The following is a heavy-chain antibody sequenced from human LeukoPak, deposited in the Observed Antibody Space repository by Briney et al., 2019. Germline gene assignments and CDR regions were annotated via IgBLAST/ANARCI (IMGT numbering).Heavy chain of an antibody. CDR1: GGSISSGGYY. D-gene: IGHD4-17*01. CDR3: ARKATTGPTKAAFDI. V-gene: IGHV4-31*03. J-gene: IGHJ3*02. CDR2: IYYSGST. Sequence: SQTLSLTCTVSGGSISSGGYYWSWIRQHPGKGLEWIGYIYYSGSTYYNPSLKSRVTISVDTSKNQFSLKLSSVTAVDTAVYYCARKATTGPTKAAFDIWGQGTMVTVSS.